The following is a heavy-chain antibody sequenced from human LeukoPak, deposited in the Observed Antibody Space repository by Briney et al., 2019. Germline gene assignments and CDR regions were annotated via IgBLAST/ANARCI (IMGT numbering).Heavy chain of an antibody. CDR3: ARGNGYCSGGSCYVEYYFDY. D-gene: IGHD2-15*01. J-gene: IGHJ4*02. CDR1: GFTFSDYY. Sequence: GGSLRLSCAASGFTFSDYYMSWIRQAPGKGLEWVSYISSSGSTIYYADSVKGRFTISRDNAKNSLYLQMNSLRAEDTAVYYCARGNGYCSGGSCYVEYYFDYWGQGTLVTVSS. CDR2: ISSSGSTI. V-gene: IGHV3-11*01.